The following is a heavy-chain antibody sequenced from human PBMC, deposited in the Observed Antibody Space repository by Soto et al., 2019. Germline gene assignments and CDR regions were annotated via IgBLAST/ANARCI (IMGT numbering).Heavy chain of an antibody. CDR3: ARDSILTGRSDY. V-gene: IGHV3-30-3*01. Sequence: PGGSLRLTCAASGFTFSIYGVHWVRQAPGKGLEWVAVISYDGSDKYYAESVKGRSTISRDNSKNTLYLQMNSLRPEDTAVYYCARDSILTGRSDYWGPGTLVTVSS. CDR1: GFTFSIYG. CDR2: ISYDGSDK. D-gene: IGHD3-9*01. J-gene: IGHJ4*02.